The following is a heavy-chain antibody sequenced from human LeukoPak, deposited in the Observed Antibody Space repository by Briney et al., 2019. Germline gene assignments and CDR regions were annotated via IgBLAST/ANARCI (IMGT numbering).Heavy chain of an antibody. CDR2: WYYGST. J-gene: IGHJ4*02. V-gene: IGHV4-59*01. CDR1: GDSISRYY. Sequence: NPSETLSLTCSVSGDSISRYYWSWIRQSPGKGPEWIGYWYYGSTKYNPSLKSRVTISPDTSKKQFSLQVGFVNAADAAVYYCARGGPDSSNWYDFNYWGQGTLVTVSS. D-gene: IGHD6-13*01. CDR3: ARGGPDSSNWYDFNY.